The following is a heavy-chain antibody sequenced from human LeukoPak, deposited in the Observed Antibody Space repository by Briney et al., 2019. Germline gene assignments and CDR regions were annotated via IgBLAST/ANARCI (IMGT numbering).Heavy chain of an antibody. V-gene: IGHV3-9*01. CDR3: AKDWLTMIVADAFDI. Sequence: GGSLRLSCAASGFTFDDYAMHWVRQAPGKGLEWVSGISWNSGSIGYADSVKGRFTISRDNSKNTLYLQMNSLRAEDTAVYYCAKDWLTMIVADAFDIWGQGTMVTVSS. J-gene: IGHJ3*02. CDR1: GFTFDDYA. CDR2: ISWNSGSI. D-gene: IGHD3-22*01.